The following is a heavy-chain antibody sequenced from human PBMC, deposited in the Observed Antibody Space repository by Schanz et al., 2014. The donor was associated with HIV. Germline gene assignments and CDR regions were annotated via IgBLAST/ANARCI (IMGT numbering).Heavy chain of an antibody. J-gene: IGHJ4*02. CDR3: AKAKGSYSATTFYFDF. D-gene: IGHD1-26*01. V-gene: IGHV3-11*01. Sequence: QEQLVESGGGSVKPGGSLRLSCAASGFSLGDYYMSWIRQAPGKGLEWISYITNSGNRMNYADSVKGRFTISRDNSKNTLYLQMNSLRAEDTAVYNCAKAKGSYSATTFYFDFWGQGTLVTVSS. CDR1: GFSLGDYY. CDR2: ITNSGNRM.